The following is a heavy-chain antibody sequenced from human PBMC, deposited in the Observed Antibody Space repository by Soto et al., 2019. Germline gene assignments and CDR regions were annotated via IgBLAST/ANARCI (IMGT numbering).Heavy chain of an antibody. D-gene: IGHD3-3*01. Sequence: ASVKVSCKASGYTFTSYDINWVRQATGQGLEWMGWMNPNSGNTGYAQKFQGRVTMTRNTSISTAYMELSSLRSEDTAVYYCARLLYYDFLSGSTQMYYYYYYMDVWGKGTTVTAP. CDR3: ARLLYYDFLSGSTQMYYYYYYMDV. V-gene: IGHV1-8*01. J-gene: IGHJ6*03. CDR1: GYTFTSYD. CDR2: MNPNSGNT.